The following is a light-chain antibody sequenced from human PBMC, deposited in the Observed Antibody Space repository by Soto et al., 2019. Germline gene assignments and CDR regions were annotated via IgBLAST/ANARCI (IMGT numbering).Light chain of an antibody. CDR3: QQSYSTHLT. CDR2: AAS. V-gene: IGKV1-39*01. Sequence: DIQMTQSPSSLSASVGDRVTITCRASQSISSYLNWYQQKPGKAPKLLIYAASSLQSGVPSRFSGSGSGTDFTLTISSLQPEDSATYYCQQSYSTHLTFGQGTKLEIK. CDR1: QSISSY. J-gene: IGKJ2*01.